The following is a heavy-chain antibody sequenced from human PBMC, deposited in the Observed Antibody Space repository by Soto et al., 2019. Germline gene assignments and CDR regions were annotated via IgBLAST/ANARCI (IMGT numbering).Heavy chain of an antibody. Sequence: QVQLVQSGAEVKKPGASVKVSCKASGYTFTSYDINWVRQATGQGLEWMGWMNPNSGNTGYAQKFQGRVTMTRNTSISTAYMELSSLRSEDTAVYYCARSLQSRYYYDSSGYDYWGQGTLVTVSS. CDR1: GYTFTSYD. J-gene: IGHJ4*02. V-gene: IGHV1-8*01. D-gene: IGHD3-22*01. CDR2: MNPNSGNT. CDR3: ARSLQSRYYYDSSGYDY.